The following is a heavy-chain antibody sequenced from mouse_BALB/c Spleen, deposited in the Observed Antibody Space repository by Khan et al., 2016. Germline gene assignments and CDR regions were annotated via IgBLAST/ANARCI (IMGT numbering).Heavy chain of an antibody. D-gene: IGHD4-1*01. CDR2: IYPGDGDT. J-gene: IGHJ4*01. Sequence: QVQLQQSGAELVRPGSSVKISCKASGYAFSSYWMNWVKQRPGQGLEWIGQIYPGDGDTNYNGKFKGKATLTADKSSSTAYMQLSSLTSEDSAVYFCAKLTGTRDAMDYWGQGTSVTVSA. CDR3: AKLTGTRDAMDY. CDR1: GYAFSSYW. V-gene: IGHV1-80*01.